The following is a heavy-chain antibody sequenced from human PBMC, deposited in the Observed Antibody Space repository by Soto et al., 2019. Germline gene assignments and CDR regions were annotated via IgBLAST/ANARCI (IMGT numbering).Heavy chain of an antibody. CDR3: ARDLWWYLH. CDR2: ISAGSEGA. Sequence: EVQLLESRGGLVQPGGALRLSCAASGFTFSSHAMSWVRQAPGKGLEWISSISAGSEGAYYADSVKGRFTISRDNSNNTLYLQMNSLIAEDTAVYYCARDLWWYLHWGQGTLVTVSS. CDR1: GFTFSSHA. D-gene: IGHD2-15*01. J-gene: IGHJ4*02. V-gene: IGHV3-23*01.